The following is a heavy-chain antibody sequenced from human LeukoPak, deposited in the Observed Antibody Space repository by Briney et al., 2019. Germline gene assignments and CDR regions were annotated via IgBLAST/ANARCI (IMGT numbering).Heavy chain of an antibody. Sequence: SGPTLVKPTQTLTLTCTFSGFSLSTSGVGVGWIRQPPGKALEWLALIYWDDDKRYSPSLKSKLTITKDTSKNQVVLTMTNMDPVDTATYYCAHRRWLQFQYNWFDPWGQGTLVTVSS. CDR3: AHRRWLQFQYNWFDP. V-gene: IGHV2-5*02. D-gene: IGHD5-24*01. J-gene: IGHJ5*02. CDR2: IYWDDDK. CDR1: GFSLSTSGVG.